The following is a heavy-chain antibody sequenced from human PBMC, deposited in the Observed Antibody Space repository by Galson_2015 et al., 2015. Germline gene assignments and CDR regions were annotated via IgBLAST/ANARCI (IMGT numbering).Heavy chain of an antibody. CDR1: GLAFSRFA. D-gene: IGHD2-2*01. Sequence: SLRLSCAASGLAFSRFAMHWVRQAPGTGLQWVGVISKDGAKHAFADSVKGRFTISRDHYQDIVYLQMNSLATEDTAIYYCTRGPAEGSFDPWGHGTLVTVSS. CDR2: ISKDGAKH. V-gene: IGHV3-30-3*01. CDR3: TRGPAEGSFDP. J-gene: IGHJ5*02.